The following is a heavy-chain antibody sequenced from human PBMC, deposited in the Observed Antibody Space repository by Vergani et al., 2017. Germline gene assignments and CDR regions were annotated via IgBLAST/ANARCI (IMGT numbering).Heavy chain of an antibody. V-gene: IGHV3-48*04. J-gene: IGHJ4*02. CDR2: ISSSGSTI. D-gene: IGHD3-3*01. CDR3: AITFWSGYYRDY. CDR1: GFTFSSYA. Sequence: EVQLLESGGGLVQPGGSLRLSCAASGFTFSSYAMSWVRQAPGKGLEWVSYISSSGSTIYYADSVKGRFTISRDNAKNSLYLQMNSLRAEDTAVYYCAITFWSGYYRDYWGQGTLVTVSS.